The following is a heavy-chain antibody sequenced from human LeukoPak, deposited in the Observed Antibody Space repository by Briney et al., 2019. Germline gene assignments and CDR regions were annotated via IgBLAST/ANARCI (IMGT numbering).Heavy chain of an antibody. D-gene: IGHD4-17*01. CDR2: ISYDGSNQ. J-gene: IGHJ4*02. Sequence: PGGSLRLSCAASGFTFSKSGMHWVRQAPGKGLEWVAVISYDGSNQYYADSVKGRFTISRDNSKKMLYLQMNSLRADDTAVYYYANRYGDYPDYWGQGTLVTVSS. V-gene: IGHV3-30*18. CDR3: ANRYGDYPDY. CDR1: GFTFSKSG.